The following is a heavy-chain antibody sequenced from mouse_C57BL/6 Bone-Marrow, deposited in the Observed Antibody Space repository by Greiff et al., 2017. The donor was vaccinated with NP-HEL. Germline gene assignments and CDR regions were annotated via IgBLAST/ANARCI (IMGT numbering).Heavy chain of an antibody. V-gene: IGHV2-9-1*01. Sequence: VMLVESGPGLVAPSQSLSITCTVSGFSLTSYAISWVRQPPGKGLEWLGVIWTGGGTHYNSALKSRLSISKDNSKSQVFLKMNSLQTDDTARYYCARNRYYGYDYYAMDYWGQGTSVTVSS. CDR2: IWTGGGT. CDR1: GFSLTSYA. J-gene: IGHJ4*01. D-gene: IGHD2-2*01. CDR3: ARNRYYGYDYYAMDY.